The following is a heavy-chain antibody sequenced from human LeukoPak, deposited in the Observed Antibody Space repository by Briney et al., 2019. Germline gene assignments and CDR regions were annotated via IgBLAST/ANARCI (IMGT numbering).Heavy chain of an antibody. Sequence: GGPLRLSCAASGFTFSDSAMNWVRQAPGKGLEWLSLINFSGGNTYYADSMKGRFTISRDNSKDTLYLQMNSLRAEDTAIYYCARDIEFSNWGLGTVVTVSS. J-gene: IGHJ3*01. CDR2: INFSGGNT. D-gene: IGHD3-3*02. CDR1: GFTFSDSA. V-gene: IGHV3-23*01. CDR3: ARDIEFSN.